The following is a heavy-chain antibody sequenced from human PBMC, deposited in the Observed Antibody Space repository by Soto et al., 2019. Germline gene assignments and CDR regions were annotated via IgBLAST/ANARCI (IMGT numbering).Heavy chain of an antibody. CDR2: IYYSGSS. J-gene: IGHJ4*02. Sequence: SETLSLTCTVSGGSIRTTSYYWGWIRQPPGKGLEWIGSIYYSGSSYFNPSLKSRVTISVDTSKNRFSVKLTSVTAADTAVYYCARPYASGWFGRNAFDFWGQGILVTVSS. D-gene: IGHD6-19*01. CDR3: ARPYASGWFGRNAFDF. CDR1: GGSIRTTSYY. V-gene: IGHV4-39*01.